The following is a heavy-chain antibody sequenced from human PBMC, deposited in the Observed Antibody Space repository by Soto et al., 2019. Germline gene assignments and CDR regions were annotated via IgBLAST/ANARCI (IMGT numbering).Heavy chain of an antibody. Sequence: ASVKVSCKASGYTFTSYAMHWVRQAPGQRLEWMGWINAGNGNTKYSQKFQGRVTITRDTSASTAYMELRSLRSEDTAVFYCARGYCSGGSCYSGQYYYYYGMDVWGQGTTVTVSS. CDR3: ARGYCSGGSCYSGQYYYYYGMDV. J-gene: IGHJ6*02. D-gene: IGHD2-15*01. CDR2: INAGNGNT. CDR1: GYTFTSYA. V-gene: IGHV1-3*01.